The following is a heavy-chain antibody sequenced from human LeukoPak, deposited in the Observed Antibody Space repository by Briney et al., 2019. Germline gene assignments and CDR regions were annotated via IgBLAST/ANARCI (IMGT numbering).Heavy chain of an antibody. J-gene: IGHJ4*02. CDR1: GASISGSGYY. V-gene: IGHV4-39*01. CDR3: AKSGGYGLIDY. Sequence: SETLSLTCTASGASISGSGYYWGWIRQPPGKGLEWIGSIYSSGSTYYNASLQSRVTISIETSKNQISLRLNSVTAADTAMYYCAKSGGYGLIDYWGQGTLVTVSS. D-gene: IGHD1-26*01. CDR2: IYSSGST.